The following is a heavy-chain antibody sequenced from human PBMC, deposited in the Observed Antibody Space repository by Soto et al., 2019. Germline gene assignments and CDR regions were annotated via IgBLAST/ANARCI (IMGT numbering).Heavy chain of an antibody. D-gene: IGHD7-27*01. CDR1: GFTFSSYA. J-gene: IGHJ4*02. CDR3: AKDLRDWGFFDS. V-gene: IGHV3-23*01. Sequence: DVLLLESGGELVQPGGSLRLACAASGFTFSSYAMSWVRQAPGKGLEWVSGLSGSGGSTNYADSVKGRFTISRDNSKNTLYLQMSSLRDDDTAIYYCAKDLRDWGFFDSWGQETLVTVSS. CDR2: LSGSGGST.